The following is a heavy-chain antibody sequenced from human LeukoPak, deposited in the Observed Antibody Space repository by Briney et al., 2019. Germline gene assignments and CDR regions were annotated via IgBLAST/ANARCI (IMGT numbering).Heavy chain of an antibody. CDR3: AKDASRYSSRWVFDY. V-gene: IGHV3-33*06. D-gene: IGHD6-13*01. J-gene: IGHJ4*02. CDR2: IWYDGSNK. CDR1: GFTFSSYW. Sequence: GGSLRLSCAASGFTFSSYWMHWVRQAPGKGLEWVALIWYDGSNKYYADSVKGRFTISRDNSKNTLHLQMNSLRAEDTAVYYCAKDASRYSSRWVFDYWGQGTLVTVSS.